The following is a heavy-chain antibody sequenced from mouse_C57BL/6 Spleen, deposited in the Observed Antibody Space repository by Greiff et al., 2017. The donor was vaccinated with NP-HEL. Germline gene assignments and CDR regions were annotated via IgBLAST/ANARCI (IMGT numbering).Heavy chain of an antibody. CDR3: ARWVYSNYDDY. V-gene: IGHV1-81*01. J-gene: IGHJ2*01. Sequence: VQLQESGAELARPGASVKLSCKASGYTFTSYGISWVKQRTGQGLEWIGEIYPRSGNTYYNEKFKGKATLTADKSSSTAYMELRSLTSEDSAVYFCARWVYSNYDDYWGQGTTLTVSS. CDR1: GYTFTSYG. CDR2: IYPRSGNT. D-gene: IGHD2-5*01.